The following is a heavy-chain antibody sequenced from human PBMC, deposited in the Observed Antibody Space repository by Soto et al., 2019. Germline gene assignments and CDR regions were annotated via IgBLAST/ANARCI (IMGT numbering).Heavy chain of an antibody. Sequence: ASVKVSCKASGYTFTSYYMHWVRQAPGQGLEWMGIINPSGGSTSYAQKFQGRVTMTRDTSTSTVYMELSSLRSEDTAVYYCARDQVRHDSSGYQDYWGQGTLVTV. V-gene: IGHV1-46*01. D-gene: IGHD3-22*01. J-gene: IGHJ4*02. CDR3: ARDQVRHDSSGYQDY. CDR1: GYTFTSYY. CDR2: INPSGGST.